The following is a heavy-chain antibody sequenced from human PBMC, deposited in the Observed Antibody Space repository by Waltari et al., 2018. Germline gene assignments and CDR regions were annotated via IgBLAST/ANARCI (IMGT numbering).Heavy chain of an antibody. D-gene: IGHD6-6*01. CDR3: ARRGQLEAFDI. Sequence: QVQLVQSGAEVKKPGSSVKVSCKASGGTFSSYAISWVRQAPGQGREWMGGIIPIVGTANDARRFQGRVTITADKSTSTAYMELSSLRSEDTAVYYCARRGQLEAFDIWGQGTMVTVSS. V-gene: IGHV1-69*06. CDR1: GGTFSSYA. J-gene: IGHJ3*02. CDR2: IIPIVGTA.